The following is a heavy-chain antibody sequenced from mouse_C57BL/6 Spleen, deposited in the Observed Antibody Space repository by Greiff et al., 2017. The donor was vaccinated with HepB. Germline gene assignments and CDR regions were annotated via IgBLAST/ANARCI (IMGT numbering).Heavy chain of an antibody. CDR3: ARALYDVYPYWYFDV. Sequence: EVMLVESEGGLVQPGSSMKLSCTASGFTFSDYYMAWVRQVPEKGLEWVANINYDGSSTYYLDSLKSRFIISRDKAKNILYLQMSSLKSEATATYYCARALYDVYPYWYFDVWGTGTTVTVSS. CDR2: INYDGSST. D-gene: IGHD2-3*01. CDR1: GFTFSDYY. V-gene: IGHV5-16*01. J-gene: IGHJ1*03.